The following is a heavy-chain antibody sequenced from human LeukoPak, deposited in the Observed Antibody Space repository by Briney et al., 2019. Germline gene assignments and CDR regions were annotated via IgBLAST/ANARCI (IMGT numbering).Heavy chain of an antibody. V-gene: IGHV3-23*01. D-gene: IGHD3-10*01. CDR3: GRAFRTPSWFIGY. CDR2: ISNSADVR. CDR1: GFTFSSYA. J-gene: IGHJ4*02. Sequence: GGSLKLSCAASGFTFSSYAMTWVRQAPGKGLEWVSSISNSADVRYHADTVKGRFTISRDNSKNTLYLQMNSLRAGDTAVYYCGRAFRTPSWFIGYWGQGALVTVSS.